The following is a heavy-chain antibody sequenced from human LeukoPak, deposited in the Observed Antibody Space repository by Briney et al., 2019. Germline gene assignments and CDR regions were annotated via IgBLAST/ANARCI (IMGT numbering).Heavy chain of an antibody. D-gene: IGHD1-7*01. CDR3: ARNPTATGTTGLYPTY. J-gene: IGHJ4*02. CDR2: ISGSGGST. CDR1: GFTFGSYA. V-gene: IGHV3-23*01. Sequence: GGSLRLSCAASGFTFGSYAMSWVRQAPGKGLEWVSAISGSGGSTYYADSVKGRFTISRDNSKNTLYLQMDSLRAEDTAVYYCARNPTATGTTGLYPTYWGQGTLVTVSS.